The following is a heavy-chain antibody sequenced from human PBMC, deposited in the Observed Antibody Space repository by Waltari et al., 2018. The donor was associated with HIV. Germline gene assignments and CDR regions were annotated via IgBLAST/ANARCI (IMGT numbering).Heavy chain of an antibody. CDR3: VRDMSDTPVGPDMDV. J-gene: IGHJ6*02. Sequence: QVQFVQSGAEVKKPGASVKVSCKNSGYSFTRYPMHWVRQAPGQRLEWMGWINAANGNTKYSQKFQGRVTITRDTSASTAYMELSSLRSEDTAVYYCVRDMSDTPVGPDMDVWGQGTTVTVSS. D-gene: IGHD5-18*01. V-gene: IGHV1-3*01. CDR2: INAANGNT. CDR1: GYSFTRYP.